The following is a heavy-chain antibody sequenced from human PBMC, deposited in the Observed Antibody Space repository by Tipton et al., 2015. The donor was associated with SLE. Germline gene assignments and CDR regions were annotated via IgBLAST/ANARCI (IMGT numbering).Heavy chain of an antibody. D-gene: IGHD5-18*01. V-gene: IGHV3-53*04. CDR2: LYSGGTT. CDR3: AAGECSYGYAFNI. CDR1: GFTVISSY. Sequence: QLVQSGGGLVQPGGSLRLSCAASGFTVISSYMNWVRQAPGKGLEWVSMLYSGGTTYYADSVRGRFTISRHNSKNSLYLQMNSLRSEDTAVYYCAAGECSYGYAFNIWGQGTMVTVSS. J-gene: IGHJ3*02.